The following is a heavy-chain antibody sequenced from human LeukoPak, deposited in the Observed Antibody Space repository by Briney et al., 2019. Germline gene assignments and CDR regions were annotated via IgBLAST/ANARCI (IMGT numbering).Heavy chain of an antibody. CDR1: GFTFSSYA. V-gene: IGHV3-30-3*01. CDR2: ISYDGSNK. Sequence: GRSLRLSCAASGFTFSSYAMHWVRQAPGKGLEWVAVISYDGSNKYYADSVKGRFTISRDNSKNTLYLQMNSLRAEDTAVYYCVRGALYMYDYWGQGTLVTVSS. J-gene: IGHJ4*02. D-gene: IGHD3-10*01. CDR3: VRGALYMYDY.